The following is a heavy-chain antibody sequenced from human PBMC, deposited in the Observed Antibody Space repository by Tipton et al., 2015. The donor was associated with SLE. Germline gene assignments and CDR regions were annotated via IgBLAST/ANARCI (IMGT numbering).Heavy chain of an antibody. CDR2: IRFDGSNK. Sequence: SLRLSCAASGFTFSNYGMHWVRQAPGKGLEWVAFIRFDGSNKYYAASVKGRFTISKNNSKNTLYLQMNSLRAEDTAVYYCAEEGGTSSCYYSGMDVWGQGTTVTVAS. J-gene: IGHJ6*02. D-gene: IGHD6-6*01. CDR1: GFTFSNYG. V-gene: IGHV3-30*02. CDR3: AEEGGTSSCYYSGMDV.